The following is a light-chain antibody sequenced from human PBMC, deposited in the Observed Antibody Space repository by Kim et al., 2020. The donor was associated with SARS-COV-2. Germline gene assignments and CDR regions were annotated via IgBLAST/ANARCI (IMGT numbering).Light chain of an antibody. CDR1: QSITSW. V-gene: IGKV1-5*03. CDR2: KMF. J-gene: IGKJ4*01. Sequence: DIQMTQSPSTLSASVGDRVTITCRASQSITSWLAWYQQKPGKAPKLLFYKMFSLESGVPSRFSGTGSGTEFTLTISSLQPDDFATYYCQQYKSYPLTFGGGTKVDIK. CDR3: QQYKSYPLT.